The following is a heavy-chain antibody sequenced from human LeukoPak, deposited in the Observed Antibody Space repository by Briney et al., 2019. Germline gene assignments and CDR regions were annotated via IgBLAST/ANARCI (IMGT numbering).Heavy chain of an antibody. V-gene: IGHV1-8*01. Sequence: GASVKDSCKASGYTFISYDINWVRQPTAQELEWMGWMNPNSGNTGYAQKFQGRVTMTRNTSISTAYMELSSLRSEDTAVYYCARGMIAAAGTGVDYWGQGTLVTVSS. D-gene: IGHD6-13*01. CDR3: ARGMIAAAGTGVDY. CDR1: GYTFISYD. J-gene: IGHJ4*02. CDR2: MNPNSGNT.